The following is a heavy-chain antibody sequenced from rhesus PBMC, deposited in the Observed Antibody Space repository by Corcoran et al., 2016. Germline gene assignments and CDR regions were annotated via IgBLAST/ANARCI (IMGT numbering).Heavy chain of an antibody. V-gene: IGHV4-73*01. CDR3: ARSQQRLVPYFDY. Sequence: QVKLQQWGEGLVKPSETLSLTCAVYGGSITGYYWSWIRQPPGKGLEWIGNIDGNSASTNYNPSLKNLVTISKDTSKNQFSLKLSSVTAADTAVYYCARSQQRLVPYFDYWGQGVLVTVSS. J-gene: IGHJ4*01. CDR2: IDGNSAST. D-gene: IGHD6S26*01. CDR1: GGSITGYY.